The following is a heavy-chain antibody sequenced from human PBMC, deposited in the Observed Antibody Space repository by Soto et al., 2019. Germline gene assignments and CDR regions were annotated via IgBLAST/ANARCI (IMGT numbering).Heavy chain of an antibody. Sequence: GESLKISCKVSGYSFPNYWIGWVRQMPGKGLEWMGIIYPGDSDIRYSPSFQGQVTISADKSINTAYLQWRSLKASDTAMYYCARRDGFKIDYWGQGTLVTV. J-gene: IGHJ4*02. V-gene: IGHV5-51*01. CDR3: ARRDGFKIDY. CDR2: IYPGDSDI. D-gene: IGHD5-12*01. CDR1: GYSFPNYW.